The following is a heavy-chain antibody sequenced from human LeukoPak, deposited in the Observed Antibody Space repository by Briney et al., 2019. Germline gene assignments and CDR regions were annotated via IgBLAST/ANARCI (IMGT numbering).Heavy chain of an antibody. CDR2: IYYSGST. D-gene: IGHD2-15*01. CDR1: GGSISSSSSY. Sequence: SETLSLTCTVSGGSISSSSSYWGWIRQPPGKGLEWIGSIYYSGSTYYNPSLKSRVTISVDTSKNQFSLKLSSVTAADTAVYYCARAYCSGGSCYPPPFDYWGQGTLVTVSS. V-gene: IGHV4-39*07. CDR3: ARAYCSGGSCYPPPFDY. J-gene: IGHJ4*02.